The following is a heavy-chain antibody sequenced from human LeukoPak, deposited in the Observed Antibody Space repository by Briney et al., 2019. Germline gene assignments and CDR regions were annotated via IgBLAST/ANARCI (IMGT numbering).Heavy chain of an antibody. V-gene: IGHV1-2*02. Sequence: ASVTVSFTASGYTFTVYYMHWVRQAPGQGLEWMGWINPNSGGTNYAQKFQGRVTMTRDTSISTAYMELSRLRSDDTAVYYCARGKASGWYINWGQGTLVSVSS. D-gene: IGHD6-19*01. CDR2: INPNSGGT. CDR1: GYTFTVYY. CDR3: ARGKASGWYIN. J-gene: IGHJ4*02.